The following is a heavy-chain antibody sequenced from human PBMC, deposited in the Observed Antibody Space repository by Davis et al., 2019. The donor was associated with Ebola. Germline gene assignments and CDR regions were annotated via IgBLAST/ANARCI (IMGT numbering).Heavy chain of an antibody. CDR3: ARGLDFWSGYYGCYFDY. V-gene: IGHV3-30*02. Sequence: GESLKISCTASGFTFSSSGMDWVRQAPGKGLEWVANIWFDGNTKYYADSVKGRFSISRDNSQNTVYLEVKNLRVEDTAVYYCARGLDFWSGYYGCYFDYWGQGTLVTVSS. D-gene: IGHD3-3*01. CDR2: IWFDGNTK. J-gene: IGHJ4*02. CDR1: GFTFSSSG.